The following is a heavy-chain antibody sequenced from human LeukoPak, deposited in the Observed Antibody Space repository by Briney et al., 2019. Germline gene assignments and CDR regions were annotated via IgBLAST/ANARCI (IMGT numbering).Heavy chain of an antibody. Sequence: GGSLRLSCAASGFTFSSYAMHWVRQAPGKGLEWVAVISCDGSNKYYADSVKGRFTISRDNSKNTLYLQMNSLRAEDTAVYYCAREPGGSEGGFDYWGQGTLVTVSS. CDR1: GFTFSSYA. J-gene: IGHJ4*02. CDR3: AREPGGSEGGFDY. V-gene: IGHV3-30*01. D-gene: IGHD3-10*01. CDR2: ISCDGSNK.